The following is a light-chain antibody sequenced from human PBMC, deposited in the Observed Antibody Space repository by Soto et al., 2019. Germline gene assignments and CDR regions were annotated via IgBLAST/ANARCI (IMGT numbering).Light chain of an antibody. CDR2: EVS. V-gene: IGLV2-8*01. Sequence: QSVLTQPPSASASPGQSVTISCTGTISDFCGYNYVSWYQQHPGKAPKLMIYEVSKRPSGVPDRFSGSKSGNTASLTVSGLQAEDEADYYCSSYAGSNNFVFGTGTKVTV. J-gene: IGLJ1*01. CDR3: SSYAGSNNFV. CDR1: ISDFCGYNY.